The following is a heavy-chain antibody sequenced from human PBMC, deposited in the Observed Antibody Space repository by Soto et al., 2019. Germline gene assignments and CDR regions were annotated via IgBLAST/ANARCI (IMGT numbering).Heavy chain of an antibody. CDR1: GFTFSSYA. CDR3: RSTKLELLLSAFDI. Sequence: GGSLRLSCAASGFTFSSYAMRWVRQAPGKGLEWVAVISYDGSNKYYADSVKGRFTISRDNSKNTLYLQMNSLRAEDTAVYYCRSTKLELLLSAFDIWGQGTMVTVSS. D-gene: IGHD1-7*01. J-gene: IGHJ3*02. V-gene: IGHV3-30-3*01. CDR2: ISYDGSNK.